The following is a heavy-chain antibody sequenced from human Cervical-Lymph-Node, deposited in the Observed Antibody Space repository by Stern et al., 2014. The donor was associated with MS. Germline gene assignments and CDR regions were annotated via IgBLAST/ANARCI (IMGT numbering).Heavy chain of an antibody. CDR1: GFTFNSCA. V-gene: IGHV3-23*04. CDR3: AKATINWNHYYYGMDV. CDR2: ISASGGST. J-gene: IGHJ6*02. D-gene: IGHD1-1*01. Sequence: EVQLVQSGGGLVQPGGSLRLSCAASGFTFNSCAMSWVRQAPGKGLEGVSAISASGGSTYYADSVKGRFTISRDNSKNTLYLQMNSLRAEDTAVYYCAKATINWNHYYYGMDVWGQGTTVTVSS.